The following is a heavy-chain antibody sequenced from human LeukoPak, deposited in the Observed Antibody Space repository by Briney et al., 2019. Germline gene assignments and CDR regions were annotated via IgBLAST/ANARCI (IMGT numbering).Heavy chain of an antibody. J-gene: IGHJ6*02. Sequence: PGGSLRLSCAASGFTFSSYAMSWVRQAPGKGLEWVSAISGSGGSTYYADSVKGRFTISRDNSKNTLYLQMSSLRAEDTTVYYCAKPQYSSSSFGMDVWGQGTTVTVSS. D-gene: IGHD6-13*01. V-gene: IGHV3-23*01. CDR2: ISGSGGST. CDR1: GFTFSSYA. CDR3: AKPQYSSSSFGMDV.